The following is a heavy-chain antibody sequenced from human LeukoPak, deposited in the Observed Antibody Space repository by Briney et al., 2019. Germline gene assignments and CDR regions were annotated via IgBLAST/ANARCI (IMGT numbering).Heavy chain of an antibody. V-gene: IGHV3-23*01. CDR3: ASEGIAAAN. CDR1: GFTFSGYV. Sequence: GGSLRLSCAASGFTFSGYVMNWVRQAPGKGLEWVSGISGSGGRTYYADSVKGRFTISRDNSNNILYLQMSSLRAGDTAVYYCASEGIAAANWGQGTLVTVSS. D-gene: IGHD6-13*01. J-gene: IGHJ4*02. CDR2: ISGSGGRT.